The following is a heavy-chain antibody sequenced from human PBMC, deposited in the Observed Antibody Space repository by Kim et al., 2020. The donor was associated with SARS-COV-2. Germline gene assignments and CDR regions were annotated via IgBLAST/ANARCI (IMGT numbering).Heavy chain of an antibody. D-gene: IGHD5-12*01. J-gene: IGHJ4*02. V-gene: IGHV1-3*01. CDR1: GYTFTSYA. CDR2: INAGNGNT. Sequence: ASVKVSCKASGYTFTSYAMHWVRQAPGQRLEWMGWINAGNGNTKYSQKFQGRVTITRDTSASTAYMELSSLRSEDTAVYYCARDQDVEMATIGFGYWGQGTLVTVSS. CDR3: ARDQDVEMATIGFGY.